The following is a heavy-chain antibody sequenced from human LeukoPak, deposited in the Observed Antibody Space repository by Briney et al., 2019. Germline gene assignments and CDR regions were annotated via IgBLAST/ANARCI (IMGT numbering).Heavy chain of an antibody. Sequence: GGSLRLSCAASGFTFSISAMTWVRQAPGKGLEWVSVIYSGGSTYYADSVKGRFTISRDNSKNTLYLQMNSLRAEDTAVYYCARDVPASGSGSYVYYYYGMDVWGQGTTVTVSS. CDR2: IYSGGST. V-gene: IGHV3-66*01. CDR1: GFTFSISA. J-gene: IGHJ6*02. CDR3: ARDVPASGSGSYVYYYYGMDV. D-gene: IGHD3-10*01.